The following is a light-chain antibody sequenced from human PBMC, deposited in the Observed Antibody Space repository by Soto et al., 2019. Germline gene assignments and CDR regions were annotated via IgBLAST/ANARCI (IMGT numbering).Light chain of an antibody. V-gene: IGKV1-5*03. J-gene: IGKJ2*01. CDR1: QSINTW. Sequence: DIQMTQSPSTLSASVGDRVTIPCRARQSINTWLAWYQHKPGKAPKRLIYKAASLGSGVPSRFSGSEAGTEFTLSNSSLQPDDFAVEYREQYNGHSSYTFGQGTKLELK. CDR3: EQYNGHSSYT. CDR2: KAA.